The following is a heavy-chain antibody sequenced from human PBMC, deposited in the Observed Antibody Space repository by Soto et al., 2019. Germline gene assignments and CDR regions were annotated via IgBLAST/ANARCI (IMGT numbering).Heavy chain of an antibody. CDR1: GFTFSSYA. Sequence: GGSLRLSCAASGFTFSSYAMHWVRQAPGKGLEWVAVISYDGSNKYYADSVKGRFTISRDNSKNTLYLQMNSLRAEDTAVYYCARGREYCSGGSCYHGIRAEYFQHWGQGTLVTVSS. V-gene: IGHV3-30-3*01. CDR3: ARGREYCSGGSCYHGIRAEYFQH. D-gene: IGHD2-15*01. J-gene: IGHJ1*01. CDR2: ISYDGSNK.